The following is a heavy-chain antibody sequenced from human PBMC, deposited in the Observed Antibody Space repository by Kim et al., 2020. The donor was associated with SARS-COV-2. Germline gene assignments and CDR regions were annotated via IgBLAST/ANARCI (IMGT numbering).Heavy chain of an antibody. D-gene: IGHD3-10*01. J-gene: IGHJ5*02. V-gene: IGHV3-30*07. Sequence: KGRFTISRDNSKNTLYLQMNSLRAEDTAVYYCAREKWFGELYSRWWWFDPWGQGTLVTVSS. CDR3: AREKWFGELYSRWWWFDP.